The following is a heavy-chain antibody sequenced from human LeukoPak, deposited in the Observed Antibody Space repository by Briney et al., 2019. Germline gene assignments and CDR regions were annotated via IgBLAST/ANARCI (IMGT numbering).Heavy chain of an antibody. CDR2: ISSSGTTI. CDR1: GFTFSDYY. Sequence: GGSLRLSCAASGFTFSDYYMSWIRQAPGKGLEWVSYISSSGTTIYYADSVKGRFTISRDNAKNSLYLQMNSLRAEDTAVYYCVRYYYYYYMDVWGKGTTVTVSS. J-gene: IGHJ6*03. CDR3: VRYYYYYYMDV. V-gene: IGHV3-11*01.